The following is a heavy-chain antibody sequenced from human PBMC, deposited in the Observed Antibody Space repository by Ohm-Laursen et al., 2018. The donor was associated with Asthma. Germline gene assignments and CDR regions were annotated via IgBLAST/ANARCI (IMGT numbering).Heavy chain of an antibody. V-gene: IGHV3-30-3*01. CDR2: ISYDGSNK. J-gene: IGHJ6*02. CDR3: ARDWGDWEEDYYYGMDV. D-gene: IGHD3-16*01. CDR1: GFTFSSYA. Sequence: SLRLSCAASGFTFSSYAMHWVRQAPGKGLEWVAVISYDGSNKYYADSVKDRFTISRDNSKNTLYLQMNSLRAEDTAVYYCARDWGDWEEDYYYGMDVWGQGTTVTVSS.